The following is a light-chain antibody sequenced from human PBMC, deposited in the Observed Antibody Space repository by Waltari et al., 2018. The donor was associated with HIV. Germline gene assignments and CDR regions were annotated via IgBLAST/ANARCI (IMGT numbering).Light chain of an antibody. CDR3: QQTYDSPRYT. V-gene: IGKV1-39*01. CDR2: GAS. J-gene: IGKJ2*01. CDR1: QSISNY. Sequence: DIQMTQSPSSLSASVGDRVTITCRASQSISNYLNWYQRKPGKAPNLLIYGASSLQGGVPSRFSGGGSGTDFTLIISSLQPEDFATYYCQQTYDSPRYTFGQGTKLEIK.